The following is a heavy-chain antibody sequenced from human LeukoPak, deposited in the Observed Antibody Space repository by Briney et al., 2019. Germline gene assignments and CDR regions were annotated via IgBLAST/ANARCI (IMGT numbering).Heavy chain of an antibody. CDR3: AKDSSGWSHIYMDV. J-gene: IGHJ6*03. CDR2: ISAGGGTT. CDR1: EFTFSSYA. Sequence: GGSLRLSCAASEFTFSSYAMTWVRQAPGKGLEGVSGISAGGGTTYYADSVKGRFTISRDNSKKTVYLQMNSLRAEDMAVYYCAKDSSGWSHIYMDVWGKGTTVTVSS. V-gene: IGHV3-23*01. D-gene: IGHD6-19*01.